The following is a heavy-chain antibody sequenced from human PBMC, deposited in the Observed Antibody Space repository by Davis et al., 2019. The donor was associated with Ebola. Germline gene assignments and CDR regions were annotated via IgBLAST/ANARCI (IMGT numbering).Heavy chain of an antibody. CDR3: ARARNDAFDI. CDR1: GGSISDNY. V-gene: IGHV4-59*01. J-gene: IGHJ3*02. CDR2: IYYTGST. Sequence: PSETLSLTCTVSGGSISDNYWSWIRQPPGRGLEWIGYIYYTGSTNYNPSLKSRVTISVDTSKNQFSLKLNSVTAADTAVYYCARARNDAFDIWGQGTMVTVSS.